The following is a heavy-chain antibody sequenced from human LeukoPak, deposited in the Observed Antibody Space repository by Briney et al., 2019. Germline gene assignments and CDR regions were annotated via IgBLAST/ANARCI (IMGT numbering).Heavy chain of an antibody. CDR3: ARGSWSAADTNIDY. D-gene: IGHD6-13*01. J-gene: IGHJ4*02. V-gene: IGHV3-74*01. Sequence: GGSLRLSCAASGFTFSSYWMHWVRQAPGKGLVWVSCINSDGSRTTYADSVKGRFTISRDNAKNTLYLQMNALRVEDTAVYYCARGSWSAADTNIDYWGQGTLVTVSS. CDR2: INSDGSRT. CDR1: GFTFSSYW.